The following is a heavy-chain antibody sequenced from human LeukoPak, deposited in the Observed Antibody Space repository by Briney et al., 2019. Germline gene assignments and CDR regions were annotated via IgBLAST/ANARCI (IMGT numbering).Heavy chain of an antibody. D-gene: IGHD2-15*01. CDR1: GYTFTGYY. J-gene: IGHJ5*02. CDR3: ARCGGSCYSGVGWFDP. CDR2: INPNSGGT. Sequence: GASVKVSCKASGYTFTGYYMHWVRQAPGQGLEWMGWINPNSGGTNYAQKFQGRVTMTRDTSISTAYMELSRLRSDDTAVYYCARCGGSCYSGVGWFDPWGQGTLVTVSS. V-gene: IGHV1-2*02.